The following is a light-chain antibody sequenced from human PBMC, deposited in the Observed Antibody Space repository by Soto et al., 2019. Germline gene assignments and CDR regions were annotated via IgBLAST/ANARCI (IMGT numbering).Light chain of an antibody. CDR2: GAY. CDR1: QSVGNN. Sequence: PGERTTLSCRASQSVGNNLAWYQQKPGQAPRLLIYGAYTRATGIPARFSGSGSGTDFTLTIRSLQSEDFAVYYCQQRSNWITFGQGTRLEIK. J-gene: IGKJ5*01. CDR3: QQRSNWIT. V-gene: IGKV3-15*01.